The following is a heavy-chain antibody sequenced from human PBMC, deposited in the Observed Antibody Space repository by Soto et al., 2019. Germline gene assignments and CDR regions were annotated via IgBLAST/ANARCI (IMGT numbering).Heavy chain of an antibody. D-gene: IGHD5-12*01. CDR1: GFTRSSYA. J-gene: IGHJ4*02. CDR3: ARPGDRGYASFDY. V-gene: IGHV3-30-3*01. Sequence: QVQLVESGGGVVQPGRSLRLSCAASGFTRSSYAMHWVRQAPGKGLEWVAVISYDGSNKYYADSVKGRFTISRDNSKNTLYLQMNSLRAEDRAVYYCARPGDRGYASFDYWGQGTLVTVSS. CDR2: ISYDGSNK.